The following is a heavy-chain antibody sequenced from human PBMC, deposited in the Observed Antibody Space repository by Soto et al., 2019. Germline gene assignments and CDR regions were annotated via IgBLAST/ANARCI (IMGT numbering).Heavy chain of an antibody. V-gene: IGHV3-23*01. CDR1: GFSVSDYA. CDR2: ISGSGDGT. Sequence: PGGSLRLSCAASGFSVSDYAMSWVRQAPGKGLEWVSSISGSGDGTYYGDSVKGRFTLSRDTSQKTSYLQMNNLRGEDTAVYFCTKSRRSVLMVYGFGGMDVWGRGTTVTVSS. CDR3: TKSRRSVLMVYGFGGMDV. J-gene: IGHJ6*02. D-gene: IGHD2-8*01.